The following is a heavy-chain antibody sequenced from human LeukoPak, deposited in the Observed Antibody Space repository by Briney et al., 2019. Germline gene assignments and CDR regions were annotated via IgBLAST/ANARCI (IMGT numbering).Heavy chain of an antibody. V-gene: IGHV3-23*01. J-gene: IGHJ4*02. CDR3: AKTNGYYDY. D-gene: IGHD3-22*01. CDR2: ISGGGDTT. Sequence: GSLRLSCAASGFTFSNNGMSWVRQSPGRGLEWVSGISGGGDTTYYAESVKGRFTIPRDNSKNTLFLQMNSLTAEDTAVYYCAKTNGYYDYWGQGTLVAVSS. CDR1: GFTFSNNG.